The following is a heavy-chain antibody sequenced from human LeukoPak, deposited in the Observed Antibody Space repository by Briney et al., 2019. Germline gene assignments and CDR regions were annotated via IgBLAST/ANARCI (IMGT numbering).Heavy chain of an antibody. CDR2: ISYDGSNK. V-gene: IGHV3-30*03. CDR3: VRMGRYGDYDY. J-gene: IGHJ4*02. CDR1: GFTFSSYG. D-gene: IGHD4-17*01. Sequence: PGRSLRLSCAASGFTFSSYGMHWVRQAPGKGLEWVAVISYDGSNKYYADSVKGRFTSSRDNSKNTLYLQMNSLRAEDTAVYYCVRMGRYGDYDYWGQGTLVTVSS.